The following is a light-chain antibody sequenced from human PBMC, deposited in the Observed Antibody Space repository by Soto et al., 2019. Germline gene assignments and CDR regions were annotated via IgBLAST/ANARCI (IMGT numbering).Light chain of an antibody. CDR3: HQRQYWPPIT. CDR1: QSLTNSF. J-gene: IGKJ5*01. CDR2: DTS. Sequence: EFVLTQSPGTLSLSPGERATLSCRASQSLTNSFIAWYQQRPGQAPRLLIYDTSNRATGIPARFSGSGSGTDFTLTSSSLEPEDFAVYYCHQRQYWPPITFGQGTRLQIK. V-gene: IGKV3-11*01.